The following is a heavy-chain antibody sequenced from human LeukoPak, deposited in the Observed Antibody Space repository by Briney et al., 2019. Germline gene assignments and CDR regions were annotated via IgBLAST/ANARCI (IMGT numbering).Heavy chain of an antibody. Sequence: ASVKVSCKXSGYTFTGYYMHWVRQAPGQGLEWMGRINPNSGGTNYSQKFQGRVTMTRDTSISTAYMELSRLRSDDTAVYYCARTAPTYYDILTGYYISAPFDYWGQGTLVTVSS. D-gene: IGHD3-9*01. CDR1: GYTFTGYY. V-gene: IGHV1-2*06. CDR2: INPNSGGT. J-gene: IGHJ4*02. CDR3: ARTAPTYYDILTGYYISAPFDY.